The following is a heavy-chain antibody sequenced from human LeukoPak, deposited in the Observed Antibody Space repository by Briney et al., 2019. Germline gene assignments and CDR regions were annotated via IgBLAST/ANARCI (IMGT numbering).Heavy chain of an antibody. CDR1: GFTFSSYG. CDR2: IWYDGSNK. D-gene: IGHD2/OR15-2a*01. Sequence: PGRSLRLSCAASGFTFSSYGMHWVRQAPGKGLEWVALIWYDGSNKYYTDSVKGRLTISRDNSKNTLYLRMNSLRAEDTAIYYCAREGPRGNSQFDYWGQGTLVTVSS. V-gene: IGHV3-33*01. CDR3: AREGPRGNSQFDY. J-gene: IGHJ4*02.